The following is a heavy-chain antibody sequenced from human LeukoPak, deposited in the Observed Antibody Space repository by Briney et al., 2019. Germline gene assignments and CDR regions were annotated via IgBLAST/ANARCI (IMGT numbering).Heavy chain of an antibody. CDR2: INHRGST. CDR3: ARGSGCSSTSCYRYYYYYMDV. CDR1: GASFSGYY. J-gene: IGHJ6*03. V-gene: IGHV4-34*01. D-gene: IGHD2-2*01. Sequence: SDTLSLTCAVYGASFSGYYWSWIRQPPGKGLEWIGEINHRGSTNYNPSLKSRVTISVDTSKNQFYLKLSSVTAADTAVYYCARGSGCSSTSCYRYYYYYMDVWGKGTTVTVSS.